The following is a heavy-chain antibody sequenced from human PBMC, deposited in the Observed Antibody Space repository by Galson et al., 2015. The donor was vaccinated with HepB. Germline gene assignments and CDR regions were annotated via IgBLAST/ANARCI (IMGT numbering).Heavy chain of an antibody. V-gene: IGHV3-21*01. Sequence: SLRLSCAASGFIFSSYKMNWVRRAPGKGLEWVSSIRTSSTHISYADSVKGRFTISRDNAKSSLYLQMNSLRAEDTAVYYCAREYRYTRGWSIDYWGQGTLVTVSS. CDR1: GFIFSSYK. CDR3: AREYRYTRGWSIDY. CDR2: IRTSSTHI. D-gene: IGHD6-19*01. J-gene: IGHJ4*02.